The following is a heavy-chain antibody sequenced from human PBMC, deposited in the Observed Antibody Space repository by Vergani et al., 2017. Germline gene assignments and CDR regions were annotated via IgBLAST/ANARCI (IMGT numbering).Heavy chain of an antibody. CDR1: GFTFDDYA. V-gene: IGHV3-9*01. CDR3: ANGLGRRLLTLCDY. J-gene: IGHJ4*02. CDR2: ISWNSGSI. Sequence: EVQLVESGGGLVQPGRSLRLSCAASGFTFDDYAMHWVRQAPGKGLEWVSGISWNSGSIGYADSVKGRFTISRDNAKHSLYLQMNSLRAEDTALYYCANGLGRRLLTLCDYWGQGTLVTVSS. D-gene: IGHD2-15*01.